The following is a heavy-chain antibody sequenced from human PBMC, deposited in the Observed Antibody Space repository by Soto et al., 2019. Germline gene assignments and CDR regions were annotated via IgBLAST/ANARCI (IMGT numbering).Heavy chain of an antibody. V-gene: IGHV1-3*01. CDR2: INAGNGNT. Sequence: ASVKVSCKASGYTFTSYAMHWVRQAPGQRLEWMGWINAGNGNTKYSQKFQGRATITRDTSASTAYMELSSLRSEDTAVYYCAREALYCGGDCYSASYFDYWGQGTLVTVSS. J-gene: IGHJ4*02. D-gene: IGHD2-21*02. CDR1: GYTFTSYA. CDR3: AREALYCGGDCYSASYFDY.